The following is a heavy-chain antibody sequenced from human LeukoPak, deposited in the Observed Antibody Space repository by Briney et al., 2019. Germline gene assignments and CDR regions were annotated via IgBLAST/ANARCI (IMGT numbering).Heavy chain of an antibody. Sequence: SETLSLTCTVSGGSISSSSYYWGWIRQPPGKGLEWTGSIYYSGSTYYNPSLKSRVTISVDTSKNQFSLKLSSVTAADTAVYYCARQPPTVSYGMDVWGQGTTVTVSS. CDR3: ARQPPTVSYGMDV. CDR2: IYYSGST. J-gene: IGHJ6*02. D-gene: IGHD4-17*01. CDR1: GGSISSSSYY. V-gene: IGHV4-39*01.